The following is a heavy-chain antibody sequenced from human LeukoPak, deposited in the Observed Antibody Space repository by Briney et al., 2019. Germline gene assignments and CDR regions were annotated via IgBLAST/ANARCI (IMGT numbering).Heavy chain of an antibody. CDR3: ARGLPDFWSGYYHDYYFDY. CDR2: INHSGST. J-gene: IGHJ4*02. V-gene: IGHV4-34*01. CDR1: GGSFSGYY. D-gene: IGHD3-3*01. Sequence: SETLSLTCAVYGGSFSGYYWSWIRQPPGKGLEWIGEINHSGSTNYNPSLKSRVTISVDTSKNQFSLKLSSVTAADTAVYYCARGLPDFWSGYYHDYYFDYWGQGTLVTVSS.